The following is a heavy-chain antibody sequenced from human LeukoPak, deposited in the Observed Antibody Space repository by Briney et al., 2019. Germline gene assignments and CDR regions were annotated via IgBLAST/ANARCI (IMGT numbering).Heavy chain of an antibody. V-gene: IGHV1-18*01. CDR1: GYTFTSYG. D-gene: IGHD1-26*01. CDR3: ARDLLRKWELPIDY. CDR2: ISAYNGNT. Sequence: GASVKVSCKASGYTFTSYGISWVRQAPGQGLEWMGWISAYNGNTNYAQKLQGRVTMTTDTSTSTAYMELRSLRSDDTAVYYCARDLLRKWELPIDYWGQGTLVTVSS. J-gene: IGHJ4*02.